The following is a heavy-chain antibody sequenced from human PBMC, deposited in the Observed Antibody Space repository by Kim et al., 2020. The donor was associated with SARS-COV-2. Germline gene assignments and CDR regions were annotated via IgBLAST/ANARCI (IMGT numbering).Heavy chain of an antibody. J-gene: IGHJ4*02. Sequence: FNPSLKSRVTISVDTSKNQFSLKLSSVTAADTAVYYCARASLADERVLDYWGQGTLVTVSS. V-gene: IGHV4-31*02. D-gene: IGHD3-10*01. CDR3: ARASLADERVLDY.